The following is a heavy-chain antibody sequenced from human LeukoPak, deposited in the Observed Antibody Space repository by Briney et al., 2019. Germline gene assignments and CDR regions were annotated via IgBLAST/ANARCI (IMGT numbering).Heavy chain of an antibody. V-gene: IGHV4-30-4*01. Sequence: SETLSLTCTVSGGSISSGDYYWSWIRQPPGKGLEWIGYIYYSGSTYHNPSLKSRVTISVDTSKNQFSLKLSSVTAADTAVYYCARVRVAVAGVFDYWGQGTLVIVSS. D-gene: IGHD6-19*01. CDR3: ARVRVAVAGVFDY. CDR2: IYYSGST. CDR1: GGSISSGDYY. J-gene: IGHJ4*02.